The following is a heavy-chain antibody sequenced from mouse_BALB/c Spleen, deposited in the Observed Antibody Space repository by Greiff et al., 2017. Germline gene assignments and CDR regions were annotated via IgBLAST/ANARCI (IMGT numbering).Heavy chain of an antibody. Sequence: EVKVVESGGGLVQPGGSMKLSCVASGFTFSNYWMNWVRQSPEKGLEWVAEIRLKSNNYATHYAESVKGRFTISRDDSKSSVYLQMNNLRAEDTGIYYCTRGSLSYFDYWGQGTTLTVSS. D-gene: IGHD6-1*01. J-gene: IGHJ2*01. CDR1: GFTFSNYW. CDR2: IRLKSNNYAT. V-gene: IGHV6-6*02. CDR3: TRGSLSYFDY.